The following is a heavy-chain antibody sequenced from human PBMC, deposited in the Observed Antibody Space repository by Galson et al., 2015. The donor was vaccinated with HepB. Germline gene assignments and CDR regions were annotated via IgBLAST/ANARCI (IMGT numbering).Heavy chain of an antibody. CDR1: GFTFSSYA. CDR3: AKWGQQQLVHEDAFDI. V-gene: IGHV3-23*01. Sequence: SLRLSCAASGFTFSSYAMSWVRQAPGKGLEWVSAISGSGGSTYYADSVKGRFTISRDNSKNTLYLQMNSLRAEDTAVYYCAKWGQQQLVHEDAFDIWGQGTMVTVSS. D-gene: IGHD6-13*01. J-gene: IGHJ3*02. CDR2: ISGSGGST.